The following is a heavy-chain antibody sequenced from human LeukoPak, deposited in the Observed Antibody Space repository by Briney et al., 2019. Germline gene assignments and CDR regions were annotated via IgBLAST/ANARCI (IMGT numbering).Heavy chain of an antibody. J-gene: IGHJ4*02. V-gene: IGHV4-30-4*08. D-gene: IGHD4-11*01. CDR3: ASMTTVTSDFDY. Sequence: PSQTLSLTCTVSGGSISSGDYYWSWIRQPPGKGLEWIGYIYYSGSTYYNPFLMSRVTISVDTSKNQFSLKLSSVTAADTAVYYCASMTTVTSDFDYWGQGTLVTVSS. CDR2: IYYSGST. CDR1: GGSISSGDYY.